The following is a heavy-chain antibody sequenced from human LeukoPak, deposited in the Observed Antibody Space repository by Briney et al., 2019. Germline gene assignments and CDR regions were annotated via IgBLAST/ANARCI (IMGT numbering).Heavy chain of an antibody. CDR1: GFTFSSYA. CDR2: ISGSGGST. Sequence: GGSLRLSCAASGFTFSSYAMSWVRQAPGKGLEWVSAISGSGGSTYYADSVKGRFTISRDNSKNTLYLQMNSLRAEDTAVYYCAKGVVGPNYYYYYYYMDVWGKGTTVTVSS. CDR3: AKGVVGPNYYYYYYYMDV. J-gene: IGHJ6*03. V-gene: IGHV3-23*01. D-gene: IGHD1-1*01.